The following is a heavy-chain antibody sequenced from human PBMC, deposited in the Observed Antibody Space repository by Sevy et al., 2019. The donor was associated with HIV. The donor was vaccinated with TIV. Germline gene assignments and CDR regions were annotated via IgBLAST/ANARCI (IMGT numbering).Heavy chain of an antibody. Sequence: ASVKVSCKASGGTFSSDAFSWVRQAPGQGLEWMGGIIPIFGPANYAQKFQGRVTITADRYTTTAYMELSSLTSEDTAIYYCAQVLFGSGSYYNLAYWGQGSLVTVSS. J-gene: IGHJ4*02. CDR1: GGTFSSDA. CDR3: AQVLFGSGSYYNLAY. V-gene: IGHV1-69*06. CDR2: IIPIFGPA. D-gene: IGHD3-10*01.